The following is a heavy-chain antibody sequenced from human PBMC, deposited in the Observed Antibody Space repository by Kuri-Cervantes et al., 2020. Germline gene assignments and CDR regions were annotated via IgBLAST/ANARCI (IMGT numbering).Heavy chain of an antibody. CDR1: GFTFSSYS. V-gene: IGHV3-21*01. J-gene: IGHJ6*02. CDR3: ARGRGYYGSGSYGGNYYYYYGMDV. CDR2: ISSSSSYI. D-gene: IGHD3-10*01. Sequence: GGSLRLSCAASGFTFSSYSMNWVRQAPGKGLEWVSSISSSSSYIYYADSVKGRFTISRDNAKNSLYLQTNSLRAEDTAVYYCARGRGYYGSGSYGGNYYYYYGMDVWGQGTTVTVSS.